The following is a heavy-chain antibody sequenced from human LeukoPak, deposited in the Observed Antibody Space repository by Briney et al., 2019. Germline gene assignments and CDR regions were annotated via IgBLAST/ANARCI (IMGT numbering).Heavy chain of an antibody. CDR1: GFTFSSYW. CDR2: INSDGSST. Sequence: GGSLRLSCAASGFTFSSYWMHWVRQAPGKGLVWVSRINSDGSSTSYADSVKGRFTISRDNAKNTLYLHMNSLRAEDTAVYYCARDYYDSSGYYFSYFDYWGQGTLVTVSS. J-gene: IGHJ4*02. CDR3: ARDYYDSSGYYFSYFDY. D-gene: IGHD3-22*01. V-gene: IGHV3-74*01.